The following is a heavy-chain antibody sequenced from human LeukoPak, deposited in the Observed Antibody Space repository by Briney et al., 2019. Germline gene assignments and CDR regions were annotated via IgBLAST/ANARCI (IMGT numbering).Heavy chain of an antibody. CDR1: GYTFTSYD. D-gene: IGHD6-13*01. Sequence: ASVKVSCKASGYTFTSYDINWVRQATGQGLEWRGWMNPNSGDTGYAQKFQGRVTMTRNTSISTAYMELSSLRSEDTAVYYCARGGRAAADWFDPWGQGTLVTVSS. CDR2: MNPNSGDT. CDR3: ARGGRAAADWFDP. J-gene: IGHJ5*02. V-gene: IGHV1-8*01.